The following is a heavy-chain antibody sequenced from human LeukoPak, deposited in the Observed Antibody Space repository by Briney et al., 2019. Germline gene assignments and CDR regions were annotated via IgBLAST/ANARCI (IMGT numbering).Heavy chain of an antibody. CDR3: ARDTSFGEPDY. V-gene: IGHV3-48*04. CDR1: GFTFSSYS. Sequence: GGSLRLSCAASGFTFSSYSMNWVRQAPGKGLERVSYISSSSSTIYYADSVKGRFTISRDNAKNSLYLQMNSLRTEDTAVYYCARDTSFGEPDYWGQGTLVTVSS. D-gene: IGHD3-10*01. J-gene: IGHJ4*02. CDR2: ISSSSSTI.